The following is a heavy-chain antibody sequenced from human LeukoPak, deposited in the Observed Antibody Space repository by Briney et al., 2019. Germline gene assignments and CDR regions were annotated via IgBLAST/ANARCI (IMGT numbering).Heavy chain of an antibody. CDR3: ARAAYDFLTLAPDPANDF. V-gene: IGHV1-18*01. D-gene: IGHD3-9*01. CDR2: IGAYNGNP. Sequence: ASVKVSCKASGYTFTNYGINWVRQAPGQGLEWMGWIGAYNGNPKYKQRLQGRVTKTTDTSTSTAYMELRSLRSDDTAVYFCARAAYDFLTLAPDPANDFWGQGTLVTVSS. J-gene: IGHJ4*02. CDR1: GYTFTNYG.